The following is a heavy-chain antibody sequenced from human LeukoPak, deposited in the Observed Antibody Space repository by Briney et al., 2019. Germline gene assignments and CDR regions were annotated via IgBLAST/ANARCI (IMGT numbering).Heavy chain of an antibody. J-gene: IGHJ5*02. CDR3: AKDRRGSSSSDNWFDP. Sequence: PGGSLRLSCAASGFTFSSYGMHWVRQAPGKGLEWVAVISYDGSNKNYADSVKGRFTISRDNSKNTLYLQMNSLRAEDTAVYYCAKDRRGSSSSDNWFDPWGQGTLVTVPS. D-gene: IGHD6-6*01. CDR2: ISYDGSNK. CDR1: GFTFSSYG. V-gene: IGHV3-30*18.